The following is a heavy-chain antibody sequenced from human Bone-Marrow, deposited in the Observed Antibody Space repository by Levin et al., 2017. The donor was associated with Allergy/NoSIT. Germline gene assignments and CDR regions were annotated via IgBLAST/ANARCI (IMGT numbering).Heavy chain of an antibody. Sequence: GESLKISCKASGYTFTSYGISWVRQAPGQGLEWMGWISAYNGNTNYAQKLQGRVTMTTDTSTSTAYMELRSLRSDDTAVYYCARDVAWGSVGELDYWGQGTLVTVSS. D-gene: IGHD1-26*01. V-gene: IGHV1-18*01. CDR3: ARDVAWGSVGELDY. CDR1: GYTFTSYG. J-gene: IGHJ4*02. CDR2: ISAYNGNT.